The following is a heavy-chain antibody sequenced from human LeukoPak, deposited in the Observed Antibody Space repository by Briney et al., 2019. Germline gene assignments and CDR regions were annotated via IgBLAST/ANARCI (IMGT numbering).Heavy chain of an antibody. CDR3: AKDQIGWAPGYVSGPLDQ. CDR2: IWYDGSNK. J-gene: IGHJ4*02. V-gene: IGHV3-33*06. D-gene: IGHD6-19*01. Sequence: PGGSLRLSCAASGFIFKTYAMHWVRQAPGKGLEWVTMIWYDGSNKYYGDSVKGRFTISRDNSKNTVYLQMNSLRVEDTAVYYCAKDQIGWAPGYVSGPLDQWGQGTLVTVSS. CDR1: GFIFKTYA.